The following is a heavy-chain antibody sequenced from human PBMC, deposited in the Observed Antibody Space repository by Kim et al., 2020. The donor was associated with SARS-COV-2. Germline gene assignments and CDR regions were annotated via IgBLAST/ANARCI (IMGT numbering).Heavy chain of an antibody. Sequence: DSVKGRFTISRDNAKNSLYLQMNSLRAEDTALYYCAKGRDIVPYYGMDVWGQGTTVTVSS. V-gene: IGHV3-9*01. CDR3: AKGRDIVPYYGMDV. J-gene: IGHJ6*02. D-gene: IGHD2-15*01.